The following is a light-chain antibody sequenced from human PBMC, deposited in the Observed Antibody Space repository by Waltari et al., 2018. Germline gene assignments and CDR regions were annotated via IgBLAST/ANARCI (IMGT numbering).Light chain of an antibody. CDR2: GNT. CDR1: AGYD. Sequence: AGYDVHWYQQVPGTAPKVLIFGNTNRPSRVPDRFSGSKSGTSASLAITGLQAEDEADYYCQSYDSSLSGVVFGGGTKLTVL. CDR3: QSYDSSLSGVV. V-gene: IGLV1-40*01. J-gene: IGLJ2*01.